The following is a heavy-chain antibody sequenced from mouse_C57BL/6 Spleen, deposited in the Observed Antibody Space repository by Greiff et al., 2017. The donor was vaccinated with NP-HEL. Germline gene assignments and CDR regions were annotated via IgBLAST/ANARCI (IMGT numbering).Heavy chain of an antibody. CDR3: TKNDFFAY. CDR1: GFNIKDYY. V-gene: IGHV14-1*01. Sequence: EVQLQQSGAELVRPGASVKLSCTASGFNIKDYYMYWVKQRPEQGLEWIGRIDPEAGDTEYEPKLQGQATMNADISSNTAYLQRSGLTSEDTGVYYWTKNDFFAYGGQATRVTVSA. D-gene: IGHD2-4*01. J-gene: IGHJ3*01. CDR2: IDPEAGDT.